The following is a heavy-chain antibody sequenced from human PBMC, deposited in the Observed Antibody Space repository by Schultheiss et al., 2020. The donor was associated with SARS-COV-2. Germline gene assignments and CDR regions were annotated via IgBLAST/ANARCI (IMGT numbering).Heavy chain of an antibody. D-gene: IGHD4/OR15-4a*01. CDR2: IGTGGDT. V-gene: IGHV3/OR16-10*01. CDR3: ARDASYTYDY. CDR1: GFTFSSYA. Sequence: GGSLRLSCAASGFTFSSYAMSWVRQAPGKGLEWVSAIGTGGDTYYADSVMGRFTISRDNAKKSLYLHMNSLRAEDTAVYYCARDASYTYDYWGQGTLVTVSS. J-gene: IGHJ4*02.